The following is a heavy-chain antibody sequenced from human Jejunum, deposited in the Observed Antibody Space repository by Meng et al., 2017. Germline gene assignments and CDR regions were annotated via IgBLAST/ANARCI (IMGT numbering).Heavy chain of an antibody. CDR1: GDSVSSDNYY. V-gene: IGHV4-61*01. D-gene: IGHD1-26*01. CDR3: ARVILYSGGYYFDS. CDR2: IYYSGST. J-gene: IGHJ4*02. Sequence: QGRGQESGPGLVRPPETPSLTCTVSGDSVSSDNYYWSWIRQPPGKGLEWIGYIYYSGSTDHNPSLKSRVTMTVDTSRNQFSLNLSSVTAADTAVYYCARVILYSGGYYFDSWGQGTLVTVSS.